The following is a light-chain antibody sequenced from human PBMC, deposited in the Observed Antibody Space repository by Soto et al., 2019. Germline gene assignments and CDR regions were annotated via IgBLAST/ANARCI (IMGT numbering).Light chain of an antibody. Sequence: EFVLTQSPGTLSLAPGERATLSCRASQSVSNNYLAWYQQKPGQAPRRLIYGASSRATGIPDRFSGSGSGTDFTLTISRLEPEDFATYYCQQYYSYPLTLGQGTKVDIK. CDR2: GAS. V-gene: IGKV3-20*01. CDR3: QQYYSYPLT. CDR1: QSVSNNY. J-gene: IGKJ1*01.